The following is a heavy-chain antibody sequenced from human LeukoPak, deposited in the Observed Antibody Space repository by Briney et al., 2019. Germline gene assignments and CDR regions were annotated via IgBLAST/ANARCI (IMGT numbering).Heavy chain of an antibody. D-gene: IGHD3-22*01. CDR2: IIPILGIA. CDR1: GGTFSSYT. Sequence: VKVSCKASGGTFSSYTINWVRQAPGQGLEWMGRIIPILGIANYAQKFQGRVTITADKSTSTAYMELSSLRSEDTAVYYCWTYYYDSSGYYSDYWGQGTLVTVSA. V-gene: IGHV1-69*02. J-gene: IGHJ4*02. CDR3: WTYYYDSSGYYSDY.